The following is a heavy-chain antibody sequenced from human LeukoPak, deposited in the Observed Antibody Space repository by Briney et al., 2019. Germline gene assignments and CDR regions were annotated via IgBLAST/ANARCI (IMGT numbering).Heavy chain of an antibody. CDR2: IWYDGSNK. CDR3: AREGNRYFDY. V-gene: IGHV3-33*01. CDR1: GGTFSSYA. D-gene: IGHD3-10*01. J-gene: IGHJ4*02. Sequence: SCKASGGTFSSYAISWVRQAPGKGLEWVAVIWYDGSNKYYADSVKGRFTISRDNSKNTLYLQMNSLRAEDTAVYYCAREGNRYFDYWGQGTLVTVSS.